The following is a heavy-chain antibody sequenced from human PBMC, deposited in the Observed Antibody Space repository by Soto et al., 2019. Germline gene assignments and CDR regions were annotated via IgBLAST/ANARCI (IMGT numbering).Heavy chain of an antibody. Sequence: SVKGACKASGCTFTSSAVKWGRQARGQRLGWRGWIVVGSGNTNYAQKLQERVTITRDMSTSTAYMELSSLRSEDRAVYYCEAVSSVYCSGGICYSPDYGMDVWGQGTAVSVS. J-gene: IGHJ6*02. D-gene: IGHD2-15*01. CDR2: IVVGSGNT. CDR1: GCTFTSSA. V-gene: IGHV1-58*01. CDR3: EAVSSVYCSGGICYSPDYGMDV.